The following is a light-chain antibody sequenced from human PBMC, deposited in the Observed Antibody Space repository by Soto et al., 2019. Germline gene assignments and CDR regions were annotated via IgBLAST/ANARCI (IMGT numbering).Light chain of an antibody. CDR2: AVS. CDR1: SGGFHNYSY. Sequence: QSALTQPASVSGSPGQSITISCTGTSGGFHNYSYISWYQQHPGKVPKLIIYAVSNRPSGVSLRFSGSKSGHTASLTISGLQAEDEADYYCSSSSSTSIVLFGGGTKLTVL. J-gene: IGLJ2*01. V-gene: IGLV2-14*03. CDR3: SSSSSTSIVL.